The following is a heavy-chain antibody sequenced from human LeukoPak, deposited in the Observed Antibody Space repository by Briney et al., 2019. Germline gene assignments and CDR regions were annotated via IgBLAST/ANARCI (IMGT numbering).Heavy chain of an antibody. CDR3: ARAFGHSSGWYDAFDI. CDR2: ISSSGSTI. J-gene: IGHJ3*02. D-gene: IGHD6-19*01. V-gene: IGHV3-48*03. Sequence: GGSLRLSCAASGFTFSSYEMNWVRQAPGKGLEWVSYISSSGSTIYYADSVKGRFTISRDNAKNSLYLQMNCLRAEDTAVYYCARAFGHSSGWYDAFDIWGQGTMVTVSS. CDR1: GFTFSSYE.